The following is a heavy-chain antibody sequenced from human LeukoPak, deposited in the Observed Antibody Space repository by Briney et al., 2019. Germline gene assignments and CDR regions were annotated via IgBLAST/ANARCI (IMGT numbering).Heavy chain of an antibody. CDR2: IYYSGST. V-gene: IGHV4-59*01. D-gene: IGHD3-10*01. Sequence: SETLSLTCTVSGGSISSYYWSWIRQPPGKGLEWIGYIYYSGSTNYNPSLKSRVTISVDTSKNQFSLKLSSVTAADTAVYYCARGVVIRGDCDYWGQGTLVTVSS. J-gene: IGHJ4*02. CDR1: GGSISSYY. CDR3: ARGVVIRGDCDY.